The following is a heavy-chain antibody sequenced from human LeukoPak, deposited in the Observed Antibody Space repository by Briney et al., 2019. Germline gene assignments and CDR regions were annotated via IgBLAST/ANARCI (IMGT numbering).Heavy chain of an antibody. CDR1: GGSFSGYY. CDR2: INHSGST. J-gene: IGHJ4*02. CDR3: ARAEADDCTNGVCYTFDY. V-gene: IGHV4-34*01. Sequence: SETLSLTCAVYGGSFSGYYWSWIRQPPGKGLEWIGEINHSGSTNYNPSLKSRVTISVDTSKNQFSLKLSSVTAADTAVYYCARAEADDCTNGVCYTFDYWGQGTLVTVSS. D-gene: IGHD2-8*01.